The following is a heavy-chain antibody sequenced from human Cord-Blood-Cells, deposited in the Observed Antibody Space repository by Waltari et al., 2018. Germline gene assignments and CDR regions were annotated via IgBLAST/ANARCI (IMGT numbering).Heavy chain of an antibody. D-gene: IGHD2-2*01. CDR3: ARLWRVSKYCSSTSCYGRIDAFDI. Sequence: QVQLQQWGAGLLKPSETLSLTCAVYGGSFSGYYWSWIRQPPGKGLEWVGEINHSGSTNYNPSLKSRVTISVDTSKNQFSLKLSSVTAADTAVYYCARLWRVSKYCSSTSCYGRIDAFDIWGQGIMVTVSS. CDR2: INHSGST. CDR1: GGSFSGYY. J-gene: IGHJ3*02. V-gene: IGHV4-34*01.